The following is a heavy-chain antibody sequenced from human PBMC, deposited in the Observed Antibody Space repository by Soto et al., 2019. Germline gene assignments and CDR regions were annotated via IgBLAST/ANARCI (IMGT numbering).Heavy chain of an antibody. V-gene: IGHV3-9*01. CDR2: FSWNSGSI. J-gene: IGHJ3*02. D-gene: IGHD3-22*01. Sequence: PGGSLRLSCAASGFTFDDYAMHWVRQAPGKGLEWVSGFSWNSGSIGYADSVKGRFTISRDNAKNSLYLQMNSLRAEDTALYSCAKCPGAYYYDSSGYYGYAFDIWGQGTMVTVSS. CDR3: AKCPGAYYYDSSGYYGYAFDI. CDR1: GFTFDDYA.